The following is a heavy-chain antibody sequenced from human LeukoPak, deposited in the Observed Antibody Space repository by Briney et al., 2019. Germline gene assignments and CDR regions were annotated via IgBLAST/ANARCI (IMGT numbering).Heavy chain of an antibody. CDR1: GFTFSSYW. CDR3: ARDKYTYYDFWSGYFSP. D-gene: IGHD3-3*01. V-gene: IGHV3-74*01. Sequence: PGGSLRLSCAASGFTFSSYWMHWVRQAPGKGLVWVSRINSDGSSTSYADSVKGRFTISRVNAKNTLYLQMNSLRAEDTAAYYCARDKYTYYDFWSGYFSPWGQGTLVTVSS. J-gene: IGHJ5*02. CDR2: INSDGSST.